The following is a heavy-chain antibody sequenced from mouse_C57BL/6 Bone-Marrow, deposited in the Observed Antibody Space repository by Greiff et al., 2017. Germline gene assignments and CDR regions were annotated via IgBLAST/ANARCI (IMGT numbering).Heavy chain of an antibody. CDR1: GFSLTSYG. D-gene: IGHD2-14*01. J-gene: IGHJ4*01. CDR2: IWSDGST. CDR3: ARSYYRYDRLVGYYARDY. Sequence: VQLQESGPGLVAPSQSLSITCTVSGFSLTSYGVHWVRQPPGKGLEWLVVIWSDGSTTYNTALKSRLSISKDNSKSQVFLKRNSLQTDDTAMYNCARSYYRYDRLVGYYARDYWGQGTSVTVSS. V-gene: IGHV2-6*02.